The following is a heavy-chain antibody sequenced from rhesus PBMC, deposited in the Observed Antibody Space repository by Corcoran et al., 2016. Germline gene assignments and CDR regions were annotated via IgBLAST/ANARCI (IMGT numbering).Heavy chain of an antibody. D-gene: IGHD6-25*01. J-gene: IGHJ4*01. CDR3: ARALYSGSWTLFDY. CDR2: VDPEDGEA. V-gene: IGHV1-111*02. CDR1: GYTFTDPY. Sequence: EVQLVQSGAEVKKPGATVKISCTASGYTFTDPYLNWVRQAPGNGLEWMGSVDPEDGEADYAQKIQDRVTSTADISTDTAYMELSSLRSEDTAVYYCARALYSGSWTLFDYWGQGVLVTVSS.